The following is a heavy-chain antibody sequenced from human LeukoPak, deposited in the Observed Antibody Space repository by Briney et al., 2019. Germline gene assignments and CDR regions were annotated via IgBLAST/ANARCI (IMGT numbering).Heavy chain of an antibody. CDR3: AVARDGYNSPFDY. V-gene: IGHV4-38-2*02. CDR2: IYHSKST. Sequence: SETLSLTCTVSGHSISSDYYWAWVRQPPGKGLEWIGSIYHSKSTYYNPSLKSRVTISVDTSKNQFSLKLSSVTAADTAVYYCAVARDGYNSPFDYWGQGTLVTVSS. CDR1: GHSISSDYY. D-gene: IGHD5-24*01. J-gene: IGHJ4*02.